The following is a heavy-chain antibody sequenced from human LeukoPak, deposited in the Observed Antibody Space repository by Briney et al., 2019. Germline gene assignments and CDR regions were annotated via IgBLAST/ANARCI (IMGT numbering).Heavy chain of an antibody. CDR2: IYYSGST. V-gene: IGHV4-59*01. CDR3: ARVRSSGWLDY. CDR1: GGSISSYY. Sequence: PSETLSLTCTVSGGSISSYYWSWIRQPPGKGLEWIGYIYYSGSTNYNHSLKSRVTISVDTSKNQFSLKLSSVTAADTAVYYCARVRSSGWLDYWGQGTLVTVSS. J-gene: IGHJ4*02. D-gene: IGHD6-19*01.